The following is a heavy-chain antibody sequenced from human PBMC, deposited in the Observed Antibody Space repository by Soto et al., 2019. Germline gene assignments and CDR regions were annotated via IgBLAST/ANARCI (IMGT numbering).Heavy chain of an antibody. CDR1: GGSISSGGYY. CDR2: IYYSGST. Sequence: SETLSLTCTVSGGSISSGGYYWSWIRQHPGKGLEWIGYIYYSGSTYYNLSLKSRVTISVDTSKNQFSLKLSSVTAADTAVYYCARDRPNSSGWYGLAFDIWGQGTMVTVSS. CDR3: ARDRPNSSGWYGLAFDI. J-gene: IGHJ3*02. D-gene: IGHD6-19*01. V-gene: IGHV4-31*03.